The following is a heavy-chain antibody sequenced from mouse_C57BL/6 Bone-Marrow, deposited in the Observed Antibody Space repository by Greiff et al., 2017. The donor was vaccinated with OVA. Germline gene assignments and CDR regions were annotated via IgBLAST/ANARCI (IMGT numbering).Heavy chain of an antibody. V-gene: IGHV3-6*01. J-gene: IGHJ3*01. CDR2: ISYDGSN. CDR3: ARELGAWFAY. CDR1: GYSITSGYY. D-gene: IGHD4-1*01. Sequence: ESGPGLVKPSQSLSLTCSVTGYSITSGYYWNWIRQLPGNKLEWMGYISYDGSNNYNPSLKNRISITRDTSKNQFFLKLNSVTTEDTATYYCARELGAWFAYWGQGTLVTVSA.